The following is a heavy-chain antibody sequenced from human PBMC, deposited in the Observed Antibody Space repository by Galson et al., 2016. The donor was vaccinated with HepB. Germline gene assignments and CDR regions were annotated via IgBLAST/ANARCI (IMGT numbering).Heavy chain of an antibody. Sequence: SVKVSCKASGYSPSIYGISWVRRAPGQGLEWMGWISFYNGNTNYAHEPQDRVTMATDTSTSTAYMELRSLRFDDTAVYYCAREERFCSGGDCQPPYSGMGVWGQGTTVIVSS. CDR2: ISFYNGNT. CDR1: GYSPSIYG. D-gene: IGHD2-21*02. V-gene: IGHV1-18*01. J-gene: IGHJ6*02. CDR3: AREERFCSGGDCQPPYSGMGV.